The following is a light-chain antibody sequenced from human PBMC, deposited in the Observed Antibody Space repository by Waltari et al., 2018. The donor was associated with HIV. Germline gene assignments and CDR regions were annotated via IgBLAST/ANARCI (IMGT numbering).Light chain of an antibody. J-gene: IGKJ1*01. CDR2: AAS. Sequence: ETVMTQSPGTLSASPGETVTLSCTASQSIDDKLAWYQQKHGQSPRLLIYAASTGATSVPGRFSGSGSGTQFTLNISNLQSEDSAVYYCQQYKNWPPLTFGQGTKVEIK. V-gene: IGKV3-15*01. CDR1: QSIDDK. CDR3: QQYKNWPPLT.